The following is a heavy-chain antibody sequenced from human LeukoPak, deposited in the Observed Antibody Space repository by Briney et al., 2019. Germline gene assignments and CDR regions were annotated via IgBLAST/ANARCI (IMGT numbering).Heavy chain of an antibody. D-gene: IGHD5-12*01. Sequence: ASVTVSFKASGYTFTVYYMQWVRQAPGQGLEGMGWINPNNGDTNYAQKFQGRVTMTRDTSIITAYMELSRLRSDDTAVYYCATQGSGYGSLYSFEYWGQGTLVTVSS. V-gene: IGHV1-2*02. J-gene: IGHJ4*02. CDR2: INPNNGDT. CDR1: GYTFTVYY. CDR3: ATQGSGYGSLYSFEY.